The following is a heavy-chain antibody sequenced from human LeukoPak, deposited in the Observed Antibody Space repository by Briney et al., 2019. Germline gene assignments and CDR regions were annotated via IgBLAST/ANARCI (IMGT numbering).Heavy chain of an antibody. CDR2: ISYDGSNK. Sequence: PGRSLRLSCAASGFTFSSYAMHWVRQAPGKGLEWVAVISYDGSNKYYADSVKGRFTISRDNSKNTLYLQMNSLRAEDTAVYYCARGSDWVVPAAILLFDYWGQGTLVTVSS. J-gene: IGHJ4*02. V-gene: IGHV3-30*01. CDR3: ARGSDWVVPAAILLFDY. D-gene: IGHD2-2*01. CDR1: GFTFSSYA.